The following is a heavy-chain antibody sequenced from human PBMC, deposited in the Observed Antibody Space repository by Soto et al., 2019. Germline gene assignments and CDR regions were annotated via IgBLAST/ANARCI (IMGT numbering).Heavy chain of an antibody. CDR2: VYWDDDK. CDR1: GVSLSTSGMG. D-gene: IGHD2-21*01. CDR3: AHMIEGACFDH. J-gene: IGHJ4*02. Sequence: SGPTLVNPTQTPTLTCTFSGVSLSTSGMGVGWIRQPPGKALEWLALVYWDDDKRYSPSLKSRLTITKDTSKNQVVLTMTYMDPVDTATYYCAHMIEGACFDHWGQGTVDTVSS. V-gene: IGHV2-5*02.